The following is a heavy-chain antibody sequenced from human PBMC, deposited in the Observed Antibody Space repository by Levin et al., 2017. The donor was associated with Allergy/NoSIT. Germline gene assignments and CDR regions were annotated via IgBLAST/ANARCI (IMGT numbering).Heavy chain of an antibody. D-gene: IGHD3-3*01. J-gene: IGHJ6*02. V-gene: IGHV3-23*01. CDR3: AKSQRRPVRSGYSENPLSLSYDDGMDG. Sequence: GGSLRLSCAASGFPFRSYAMSWVRQAPGKGLEWVSAISGSGGSTYYADSVKGRFTISRDNSKNTLYLQMNSLRAEDTAVYYCAKSQRRPVRSGYSENPLSLSYDDGMDGWGQGTTVTVSS. CDR2: ISGSGGST. CDR1: GFPFRSYA.